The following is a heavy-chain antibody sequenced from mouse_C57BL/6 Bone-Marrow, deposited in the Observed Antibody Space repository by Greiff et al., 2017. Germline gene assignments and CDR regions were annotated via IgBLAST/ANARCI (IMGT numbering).Heavy chain of an antibody. Sequence: EVQLVESGGDLVKPGGSLKLSCAASGFTFSSYGMSWVRQTPDKRLEWVATISSGSSYAYYPDSVKGRFTISRDNAKNTLYLQMSSLKSEDTAMYYCARRGNWDDYWGQGTTLTVSS. V-gene: IGHV5-6*01. D-gene: IGHD4-1*01. CDR3: ARRGNWDDY. CDR1: GFTFSSYG. CDR2: ISSGSSYA. J-gene: IGHJ2*01.